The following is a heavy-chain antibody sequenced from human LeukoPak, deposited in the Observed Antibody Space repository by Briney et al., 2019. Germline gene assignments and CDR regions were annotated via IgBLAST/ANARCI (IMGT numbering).Heavy chain of an antibody. CDR1: GLSFSSYN. Sequence: PGGSLRLSCAASGLSFSSYNMNWVRQAPGKGLEWVSSITMSSTYIYHADSVKGRFTISRDNPKNSLFLQMNSLRAEDTAVYYCARVLRDYYFDYWGQGTLVTVSS. D-gene: IGHD3-9*01. CDR3: ARVLRDYYFDY. V-gene: IGHV3-21*01. CDR2: ITMSSTYI. J-gene: IGHJ4*02.